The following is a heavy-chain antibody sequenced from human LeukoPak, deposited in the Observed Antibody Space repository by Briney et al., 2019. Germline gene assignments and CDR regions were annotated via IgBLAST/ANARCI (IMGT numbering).Heavy chain of an antibody. CDR2: IYYSGST. J-gene: IGHJ5*02. CDR3: ARAQGNNWNNNWFDP. D-gene: IGHD1/OR15-1a*01. V-gene: IGHV4-39*07. Sequence: SETLSLTCTVSGGSISSSSYYWGWIRQPPGKGLEWIGSIYYSGSTYYNPSLKSRVTISVDTSKNRFSLKLSSVTAADTAVYYCARAQGNNWNNNWFDPWGQGTLVTVSS. CDR1: GGSISSSSYY.